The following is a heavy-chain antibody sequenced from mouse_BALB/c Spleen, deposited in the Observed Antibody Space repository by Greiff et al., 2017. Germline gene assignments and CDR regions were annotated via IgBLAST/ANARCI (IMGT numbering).Heavy chain of an antibody. Sequence: VQLKESGAELVKPGASVKLSCTASGFNIKDTYMHWVKQRPEQGLEWIGRIDPANGNTKYDPKFQGKATITADTSSNTAYLQLSSLTSEDTAVYYCARRGIYYDYDGFAYWGQGTLVTVSA. V-gene: IGHV14-3*02. CDR3: ARRGIYYDYDGFAY. CDR2: IDPANGNT. CDR1: GFNIKDTY. D-gene: IGHD2-4*01. J-gene: IGHJ3*01.